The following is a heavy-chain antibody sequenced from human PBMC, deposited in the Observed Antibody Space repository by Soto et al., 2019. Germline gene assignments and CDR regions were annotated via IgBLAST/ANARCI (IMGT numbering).Heavy chain of an antibody. J-gene: IGHJ6*02. CDR1: GFTFSDYY. CDR2: ISYSGNTI. D-gene: IGHD6-6*01. V-gene: IGHV3-11*01. CDR3: GRDPWLWSESVATRPSAYYYGMDV. Sequence: QVQLLESGGGLVKPGGSLRLSCAASGFTFSDYYMSWMRQAPGKGLEWISYISYSGNTIYYADSVKGRFTISRDNPKNTLYLQMISLRAEDTAVYYCGRDPWLWSESVATRPSAYYYGMDVWGQGTTVSVSS.